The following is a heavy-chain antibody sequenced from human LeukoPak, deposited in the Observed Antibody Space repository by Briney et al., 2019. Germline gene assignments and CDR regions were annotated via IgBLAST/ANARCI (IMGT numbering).Heavy chain of an antibody. Sequence: GGSLRLSCAASGFTFSSYSMNWVRRAPGKGLEWVSYISYSSSTIYYADSVKGRFTISRDNAKNSLYLQMNSLRAEDTAVYYCARSRNRYDSSGYCCWGQGTLVTVSS. CDR1: GFTFSSYS. J-gene: IGHJ4*02. V-gene: IGHV3-48*01. CDR2: ISYSSSTI. D-gene: IGHD3-22*01. CDR3: ARSRNRYDSSGYCC.